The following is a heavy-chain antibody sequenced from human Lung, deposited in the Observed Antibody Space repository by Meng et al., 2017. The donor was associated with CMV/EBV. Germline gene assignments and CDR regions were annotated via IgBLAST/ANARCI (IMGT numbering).Heavy chain of an antibody. D-gene: IGHD3-16*02. J-gene: IGHJ4*02. CDR2: IYYSGST. CDR1: GGSISSYY. V-gene: IGHV4-59*01. CDR3: ARDGSLGYFAY. Sequence: SETLSLTCTVSGGSISSYYWSWIRQPPGKGLEWIGYIYYSGSTNYNPSLKSRVTISVDTSKNQFSLKLSSVTAADTAVYYCARDGSLGYFAYWGQGTRVTVSS.